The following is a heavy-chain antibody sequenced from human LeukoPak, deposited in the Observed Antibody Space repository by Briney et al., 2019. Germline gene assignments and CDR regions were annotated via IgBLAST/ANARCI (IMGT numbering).Heavy chain of an antibody. V-gene: IGHV1-2*02. J-gene: IGHJ4*02. CDR3: ARIAARPPGDFDY. D-gene: IGHD6-6*01. CDR2: INPNSGGT. Sequence: ASVKVSCKASGYTFTGYYMHWVRQAPGQGLEWMGWINPNSGGTNYAQKFQGRVTMTRDTSISTAYMELSRLRSDDTAVYYCARIAARPPGDFDYWGQGTLVTVSS. CDR1: GYTFTGYY.